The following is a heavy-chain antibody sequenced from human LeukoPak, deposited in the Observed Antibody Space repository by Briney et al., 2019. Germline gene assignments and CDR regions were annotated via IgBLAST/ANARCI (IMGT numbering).Heavy chain of an antibody. D-gene: IGHD2-21*02. CDR2: ISSSSSYI. CDR3: AREVPLGIVVVTALDY. V-gene: IGHV3-21*01. CDR1: GFTFSSYS. J-gene: IGHJ4*02. Sequence: AGGSLRLSCAASGFTFSSYSMNWVRQAPGKGLEWVSSISSSSSYIYYADSVKGRFTISRDNAKNSLYLQMNSLRAEDTAVYYCAREVPLGIVVVTALDYWGQGTLVTVSS.